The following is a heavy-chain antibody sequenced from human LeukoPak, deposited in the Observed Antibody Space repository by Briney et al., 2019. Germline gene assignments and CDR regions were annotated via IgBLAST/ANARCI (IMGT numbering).Heavy chain of an antibody. CDR1: GFTFSGSA. CDR3: TRLVAVAGTPPHFEY. J-gene: IGHJ4*02. D-gene: IGHD6-19*01. CDR2: IRSKANSYAT. V-gene: IGHV3-73*01. Sequence: PGGSLKLSCAASGFTFSGSAMHWVRQASGKGLEWVGRIRSKANSYATAYAASVKGRFTISRDDSKNTAYLQMNSLKTEDTAVYYCTRLVAVAGTPPHFEYWGQGTLVTVSS.